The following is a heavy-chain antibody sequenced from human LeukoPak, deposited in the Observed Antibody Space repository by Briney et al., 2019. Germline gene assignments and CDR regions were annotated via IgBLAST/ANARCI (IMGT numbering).Heavy chain of an antibody. Sequence: GGSLRLSCAASGFTLSSYAMSWVRQAPGKGLEWVGFIRSKAYGGTTEYAASVKGRFTISRDDSKSIAYLQMNSLKTEDTAVYYCTRDQSSGWFPVAGPVDWGQGTLVTVSS. CDR1: GFTLSSYA. CDR3: TRDQSSGWFPVAGPVD. J-gene: IGHJ4*02. D-gene: IGHD6-19*01. CDR2: IRSKAYGGTT. V-gene: IGHV3-49*04.